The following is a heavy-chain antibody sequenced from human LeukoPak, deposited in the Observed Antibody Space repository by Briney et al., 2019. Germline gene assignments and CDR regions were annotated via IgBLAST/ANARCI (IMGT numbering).Heavy chain of an antibody. D-gene: IGHD6-6*01. V-gene: IGHV3-74*01. CDR1: GFTFTNYW. CDR2: LPPDELGI. Sequence: GGPLRLSCAASGFTFTNYWMHWVRQAPGMGLVWVSRLPPDELGIIYADSVKGRFTVSRDNAKNTVYLQMNNLRVDDTAMYYCVGTIASRGSEYWGQGALVTVSS. CDR3: VGTIASRGSEY. J-gene: IGHJ4*02.